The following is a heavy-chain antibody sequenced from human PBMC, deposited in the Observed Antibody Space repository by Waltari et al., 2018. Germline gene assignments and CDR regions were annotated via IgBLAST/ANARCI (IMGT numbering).Heavy chain of an antibody. V-gene: IGHV4-38-2*02. Sequence: QVQLQESGPGLVKPSETLSLTCTVSGYSISSGYYWGWIRQPPGKGLEWIGSIYHSGSTYYNPSLKSRVTISVDTSKNQFSLKLSSVTAADTAVYYCARVKVDTAMGGWFDSWGQGTLVTVSS. J-gene: IGHJ5*01. D-gene: IGHD5-18*01. CDR1: GYSISSGYY. CDR2: IYHSGST. CDR3: ARVKVDTAMGGWFDS.